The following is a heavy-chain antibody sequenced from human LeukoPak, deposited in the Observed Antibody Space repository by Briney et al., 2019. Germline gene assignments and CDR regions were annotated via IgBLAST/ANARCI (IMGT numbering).Heavy chain of an antibody. CDR1: GYTFTSCD. CDR3: ARGLSYGSGSWNY. CDR2: MNPNSGNT. D-gene: IGHD3-10*01. Sequence: GASVKDSCKASGYTFTSCDINWVRQATGQGLAWMGWMNPNSGNTGYAQKFQGRVTMTNNSPIIKAYTELSSLRSEDTAVYYCARGLSYGSGSWNYWGQGTLVTVSS. J-gene: IGHJ4*02. V-gene: IGHV1-8*02.